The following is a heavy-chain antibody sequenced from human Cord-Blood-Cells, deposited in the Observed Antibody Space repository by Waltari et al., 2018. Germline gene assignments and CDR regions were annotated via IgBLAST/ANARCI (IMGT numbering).Heavy chain of an antibody. CDR3: ARSIIGSPYYFDY. J-gene: IGHJ4*02. D-gene: IGHD3-9*01. V-gene: IGHV1-69*12. CDR2: IIPIFGTA. CDR1: GVTFSSYP. Sequence: QVQLVQSGAEVTKPGPSVKASFKASGVTFSSYPYTWGRQAPGNGLEWRGVIIPIFGTANYAQEFQVRVTITAEESTSRAYMELSSLRSEDTAVYYCARSIIGSPYYFDYWGQGTLVTVSS.